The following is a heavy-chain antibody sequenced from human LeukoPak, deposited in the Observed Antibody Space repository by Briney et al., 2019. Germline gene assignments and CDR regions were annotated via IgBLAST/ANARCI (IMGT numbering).Heavy chain of an antibody. CDR3: ARNPPGGWPDY. CDR1: GGSISSGGYS. J-gene: IGHJ4*02. CDR2: IYHSGST. V-gene: IGHV4-30-2*05. D-gene: IGHD6-19*01. Sequence: PSQTLSLTCAVSGGSISSGGYSWSWIRQPPGKGLEWIGYIYHSGSTYYNPSLKSRVTISVDTSKNQFSLKLSSVTAADTAVYYCARNPPGGWPDYWGQGTLVTVSS.